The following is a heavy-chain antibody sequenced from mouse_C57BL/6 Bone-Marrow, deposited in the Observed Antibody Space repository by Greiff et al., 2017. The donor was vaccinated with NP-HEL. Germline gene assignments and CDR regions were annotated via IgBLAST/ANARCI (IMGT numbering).Heavy chain of an antibody. Sequence: EVKLMESGGGLVQPGGSLSLSCAASGFTFTDYYMSWVRQPPGKALEWLGFIRNKANGYTTEYSASVKGRFTISRDNSQSILYLQMNALGAEDSATYYCARFNYFDYWGQGTTLTVSS. CDR3: ARFNYFDY. CDR2: IRNKANGYTT. CDR1: GFTFTDYY. J-gene: IGHJ2*01. V-gene: IGHV7-3*01.